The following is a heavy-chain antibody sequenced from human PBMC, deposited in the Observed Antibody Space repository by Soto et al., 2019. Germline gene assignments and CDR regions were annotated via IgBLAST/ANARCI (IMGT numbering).Heavy chain of an antibody. V-gene: IGHV1-69*13. Sequence: SVKVSCMASGGTFSSYAISWVRQAPGQGHEWMGGIIPIFGTANYAQKFQGRVTITADESTSTAYMELSSLRSDDTAVYYCARVPPKLVVVPAAMAADYYYYGMDVWGQGTTVTVSS. CDR2: IIPIFGTA. CDR1: GGTFSSYA. J-gene: IGHJ6*02. D-gene: IGHD2-2*01. CDR3: ARVPPKLVVVPAAMAADYYYYGMDV.